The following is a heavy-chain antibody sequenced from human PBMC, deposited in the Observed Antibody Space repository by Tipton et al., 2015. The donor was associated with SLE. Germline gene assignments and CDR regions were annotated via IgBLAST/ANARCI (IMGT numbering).Heavy chain of an antibody. CDR1: EPTFPGYY. Sequence: QLVQSGAEVKKPGASVKVSCKASEPTFPGYYLHWVRQAPGQGPEWMGGIIPIFGTANYAQKFQGRVTITADESTTTAYMEMSGLTSDDTAIYYCARHDPHNWNYWFYFDHWGQGTLVTVST. D-gene: IGHD1-7*01. J-gene: IGHJ4*02. CDR3: ARHDPHNWNYWFYFDH. CDR2: IIPIFGTA. V-gene: IGHV1-69*01.